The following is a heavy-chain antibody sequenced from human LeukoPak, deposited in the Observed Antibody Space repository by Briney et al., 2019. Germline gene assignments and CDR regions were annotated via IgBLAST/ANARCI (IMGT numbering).Heavy chain of an antibody. V-gene: IGHV4-34*01. D-gene: IGHD6-6*01. CDR2: INHSGST. Sequence: SETLSLTCAVYGGSFSGYYWSWIRQPPGKGLAWIGEINHSGSTNYNPSLKSRVTISVDTSKNQFSLKLSSVTAADTAVYYGARGQRRAARQSRGMDVWGQGTTVTVSS. J-gene: IGHJ6*02. CDR1: GGSFSGYY. CDR3: ARGQRRAARQSRGMDV.